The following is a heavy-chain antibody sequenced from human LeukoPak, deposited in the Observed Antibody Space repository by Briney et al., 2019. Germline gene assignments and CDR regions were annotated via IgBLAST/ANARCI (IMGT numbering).Heavy chain of an antibody. V-gene: IGHV4-39*07. CDR3: ARGTRMWAVAGTTWDY. D-gene: IGHD6-19*01. J-gene: IGHJ4*02. Sequence: SETLSLTRTVSGGSISSSSYYWGWIRQPPGKGLEWIGSIYYSGSTYYNPSLKSRVTISVDTSKNQFSLKLSSVTAADTAVYYCARGTRMWAVAGTTWDYWGQGTLVTVSS. CDR2: IYYSGST. CDR1: GGSISSSSYY.